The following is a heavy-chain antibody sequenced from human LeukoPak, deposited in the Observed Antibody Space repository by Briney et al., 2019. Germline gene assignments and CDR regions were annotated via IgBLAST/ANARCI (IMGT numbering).Heavy chain of an antibody. D-gene: IGHD3-16*01. CDR1: GGSISSGGYY. CDR3: ARVGGRVNWFGP. J-gene: IGHJ5*02. CDR2: IYYSGST. Sequence: SETLSLTCTVSGGSISSGGYYWSWIRQHPGKGLEWIEYIYYSGSTYYNPSLKSRVTISVDTSKNQFSLKLSSVTAADTAVYYCARVGGRVNWFGPWGQGTLVTVSS. V-gene: IGHV4-31*03.